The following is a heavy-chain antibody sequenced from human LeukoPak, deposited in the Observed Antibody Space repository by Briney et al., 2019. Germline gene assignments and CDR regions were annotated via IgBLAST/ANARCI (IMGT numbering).Heavy chain of an antibody. CDR2: IGTAGDT. V-gene: IGHV3-13*01. CDR3: ARGSYYYDMDV. CDR1: GFTFSSHD. J-gene: IGHJ6*03. Sequence: GGSLRLSCAASGFTFSSHDMHWARHATGKGLECVSSIGTAGDTYYPGSVKGRFTISRENAKNSLYLQMNSMRAGDTAVYYCARGSYYYDMDVWGKGTTVTVSS.